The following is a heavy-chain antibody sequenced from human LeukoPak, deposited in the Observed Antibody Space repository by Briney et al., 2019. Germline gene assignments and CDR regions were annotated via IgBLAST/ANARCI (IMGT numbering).Heavy chain of an antibody. CDR3: ARCPSHDYSNGQEAYMDV. CDR1: GGSISSSSYY. D-gene: IGHD4-11*01. Sequence: PSETLSLTCTVSGGSISSSSYYWGWIRQPPGKGLEWIGSTYYSGSTYYNPSLKSRVTISVDTSKNQFSLKLSSVTAADTAVYYCARCPSHDYSNGQEAYMDVWGKGTTVTVSS. V-gene: IGHV4-39*01. J-gene: IGHJ6*03. CDR2: TYYSGST.